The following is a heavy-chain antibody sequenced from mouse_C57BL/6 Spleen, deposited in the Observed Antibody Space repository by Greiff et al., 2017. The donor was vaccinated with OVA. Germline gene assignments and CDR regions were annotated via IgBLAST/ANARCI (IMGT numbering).Heavy chain of an antibody. Sequence: QQSCKASGYTFTSYWMHWVKQRPGQGLEWIGEIDPSDSYTNYNQKFKGKSTLTVDKSSSTAYMQLSSLTSEDSAVYYCARGGYGNSWFAYWGQGTLVTVSA. CDR3: ARGGYGNSWFAY. CDR1: GYTFTSYW. J-gene: IGHJ3*01. V-gene: IGHV1-69*01. CDR2: IDPSDSYT. D-gene: IGHD2-10*02.